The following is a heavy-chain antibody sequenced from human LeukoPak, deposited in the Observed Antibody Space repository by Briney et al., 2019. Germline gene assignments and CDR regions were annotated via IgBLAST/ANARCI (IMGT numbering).Heavy chain of an antibody. CDR3: ARDREDTAMVTSPIDY. Sequence: PGGSLRLSCVASGFIYSDWWMNWVRQAPGKGLEWVANINTDGTGKYYVDSVKGRFTISRDNSKNTLYLQMNSLRAEDTAVYYCARDREDTAMVTSPIDYWGQGTLVTVSS. V-gene: IGHV3-7*01. D-gene: IGHD5-18*01. J-gene: IGHJ4*02. CDR2: INTDGTGK. CDR1: GFIYSDWW.